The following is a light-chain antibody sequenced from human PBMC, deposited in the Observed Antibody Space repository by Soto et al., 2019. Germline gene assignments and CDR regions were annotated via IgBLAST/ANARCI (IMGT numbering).Light chain of an antibody. Sequence: DIQMTQSPYTLSASVADRVTITCRASQSISNWVAWYQQKPGKAPKLLIYKASNLEGGVPSRFRGSGSGTEFTLTISSLQPDDFATHYCQQYDSYSRGAFGQGTKVEIK. CDR2: KAS. CDR1: QSISNW. CDR3: QQYDSYSRGA. J-gene: IGKJ2*01. V-gene: IGKV1-5*03.